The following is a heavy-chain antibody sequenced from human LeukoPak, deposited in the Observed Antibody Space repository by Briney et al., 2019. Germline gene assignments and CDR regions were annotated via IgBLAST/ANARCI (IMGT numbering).Heavy chain of an antibody. Sequence: PGGSLRLSCAASGFTFSSYWMSWVRQASGKGLEWVANIKQDGSEKYYVDSVKGRFTISRDNAKNSLYLQMNSLRAEDTAVYYCARAKTYYYGSGIGYWGQGTLVTVSS. CDR3: ARAKTYYYGSGIGY. CDR1: GFTFSSYW. V-gene: IGHV3-7*01. D-gene: IGHD3-10*01. CDR2: IKQDGSEK. J-gene: IGHJ4*02.